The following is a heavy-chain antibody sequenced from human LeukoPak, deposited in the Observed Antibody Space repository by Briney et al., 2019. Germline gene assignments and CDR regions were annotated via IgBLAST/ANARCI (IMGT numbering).Heavy chain of an antibody. D-gene: IGHD3-10*01. CDR2: ISSSSSYI. CDR1: GFTFDDYG. V-gene: IGHV3-21*01. J-gene: IGHJ6*03. Sequence: GGSLRLSCAASGFTFDDYGMSWVRQAPGKGLEWVSSISSSSSYIFSADSMKGRFTISRDNAKNSLYLQMNSLRAEDTAMYYCARNYGSGTWRYYYYMDVWGKGTTVTVSS. CDR3: ARNYGSGTWRYYYYMDV.